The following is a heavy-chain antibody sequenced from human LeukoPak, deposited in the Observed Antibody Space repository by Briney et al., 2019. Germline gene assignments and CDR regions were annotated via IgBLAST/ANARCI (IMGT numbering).Heavy chain of an antibody. J-gene: IGHJ4*02. CDR2: MWFGATT. Sequence: SETLSLSCTVSGDSISSTNSYWGWIRQPPGKGLEWIGSMWFGATTSYDPSLKSRVTISIDPSKNQFSLKLSSVTAADTALYYCARGRRGSYFQDYWGQGTLVTVSS. V-gene: IGHV4-39*07. CDR3: ARGRRGSYFQDY. CDR1: GDSISSTNSY. D-gene: IGHD1-26*01.